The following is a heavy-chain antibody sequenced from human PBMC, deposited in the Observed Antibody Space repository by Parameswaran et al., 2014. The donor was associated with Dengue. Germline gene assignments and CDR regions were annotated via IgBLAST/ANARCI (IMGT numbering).Heavy chain of an antibody. Sequence: WVRQAPGQGLEWMGGIIPVFGTANYDQKFQGRVTMTADESTSTAYMELSSLRFEDTAMYYCARKECNNTRCPNYFDPWGQGTPGHRLL. CDR3: ARKECNNTRCPNYFDP. V-gene: IGHV1-69*01. CDR2: IIPVFGTA. D-gene: IGHD2-2*01. J-gene: IGHJ5*02.